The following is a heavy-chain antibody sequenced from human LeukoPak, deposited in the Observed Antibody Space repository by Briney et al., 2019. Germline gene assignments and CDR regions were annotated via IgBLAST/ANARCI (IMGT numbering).Heavy chain of an antibody. CDR3: ARVGGAYDSNGGY. Sequence: GASVKVSCKTSGYTFTSYYMHWVRQAPGQGLEWMGIINPSGGTTSYAQKFQGRVTMTRDTSTSTVYMELSSLTSEDTAVYYCARVGGAYDSNGGYWGQGTLVTVSS. D-gene: IGHD5-12*01. CDR1: GYTFTSYY. V-gene: IGHV1-46*01. J-gene: IGHJ4*02. CDR2: INPSGGTT.